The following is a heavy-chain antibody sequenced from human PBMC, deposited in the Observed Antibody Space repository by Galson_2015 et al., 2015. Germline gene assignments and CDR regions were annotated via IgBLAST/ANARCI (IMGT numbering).Heavy chain of an antibody. CDR2: ISSDGSST. CDR1: GFTFSSYW. J-gene: IGHJ6*02. CDR3: ARFVVVVAARQYYGLDV. V-gene: IGHV3-74*01. D-gene: IGHD2-15*01. Sequence: SLRLSCAASGFTFSSYWMHWVRQAPGKGLVWVSRISSDGSSTNYADSVKGRYTISRDNAKNTLYLQMNSLRAEDTAVYYCARFVVVVAARQYYGLDVWGQGTTVTVSS.